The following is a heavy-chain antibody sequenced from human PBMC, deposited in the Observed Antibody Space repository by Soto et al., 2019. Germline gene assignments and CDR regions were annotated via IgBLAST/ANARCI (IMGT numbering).Heavy chain of an antibody. CDR1: VDSVSSNSAA. CDR2: TYYRSKWYN. CDR3: ARESGYISTWYSDAFDI. V-gene: IGHV6-1*01. Sequence: SQTLSLTCAISVDSVSSNSAALNWIRQSPSRGLEWLGSTYYRSKWYNDYAVSVKSRITINPDPSKNQFSLQLNSVTPEDTAVYYCARESGYISTWYSDAFDILEQGTMVTVSS. D-gene: IGHD6-13*01. J-gene: IGHJ3*02.